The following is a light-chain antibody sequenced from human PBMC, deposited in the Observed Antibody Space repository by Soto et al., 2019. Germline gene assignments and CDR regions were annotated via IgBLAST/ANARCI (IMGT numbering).Light chain of an antibody. CDR1: SSNIGSNT. CDR3: AAWDDSLNGL. Sequence: QSVLTQPPSASGTPGQRVTISCSGSSSNIGSNTVNWYQQLPGTAPKLLIYGNNQRPSGVPDRFPGSKSGTSASLAISGLQSEDEADYYCAAWDDSLNGLFGGGTKLTVL. V-gene: IGLV1-44*01. CDR2: GNN. J-gene: IGLJ2*01.